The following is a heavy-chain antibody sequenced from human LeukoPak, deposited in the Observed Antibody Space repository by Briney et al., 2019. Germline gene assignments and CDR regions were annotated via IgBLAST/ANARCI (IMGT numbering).Heavy chain of an antibody. V-gene: IGHV3-48*01. CDR2: ITGSSSTI. Sequence: GGPLRLSCAASGFTLSTYSMNWVRQAPGKGLEWISYITGSSSTISYADSVKGRFTISRDNAKNSLSLQMNSLRAEDTAVYYCATDRHWAFDYWGQGTLVTVSS. CDR1: GFTLSTYS. J-gene: IGHJ4*02. CDR3: ATDRHWAFDY. D-gene: IGHD3-16*01.